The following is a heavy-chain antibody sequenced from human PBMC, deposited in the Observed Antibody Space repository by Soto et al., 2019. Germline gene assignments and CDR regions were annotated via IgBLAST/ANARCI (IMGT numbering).Heavy chain of an antibody. CDR1: GGTFSSYA. J-gene: IGHJ2*01. CDR3: ARGGIMVRGQPATWYFDL. Sequence: QVQLVQSGAEVKKPGSSVKVSCKASGGTFSSYAISWVRQAPGQGLEWMGGIIPIFGTANYAQKFQGRVTITADESTSTAYMELSSLRSEDTAVYYCARGGIMVRGQPATWYFDLWGRGTLVTVSS. V-gene: IGHV1-69*01. D-gene: IGHD3-10*01. CDR2: IIPIFGTA.